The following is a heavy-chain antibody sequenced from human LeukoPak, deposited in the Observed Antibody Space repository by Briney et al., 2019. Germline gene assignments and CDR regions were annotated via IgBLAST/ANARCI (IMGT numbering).Heavy chain of an antibody. D-gene: IGHD1-1*01. Sequence: ASAKVSRTASGYTFTGYYMHCVPHAPGQGHEWMGWINPNIGGTNYAQKFQGRVTMTRDTSISTAYVELSRLRSDDTAVYYCASHFGRGPTGTTLRYYYYYMDVWGKGTTVTVSS. J-gene: IGHJ6*03. CDR3: ASHFGRGPTGTTLRYYYYYMDV. V-gene: IGHV1-2*02. CDR2: INPNIGGT. CDR1: GYTFTGYY.